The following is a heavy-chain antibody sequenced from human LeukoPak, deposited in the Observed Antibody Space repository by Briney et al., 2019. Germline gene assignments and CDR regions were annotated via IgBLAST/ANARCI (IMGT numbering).Heavy chain of an antibody. J-gene: IGHJ1*01. CDR1: GYSLTSYW. CDR2: IYPGDSDT. D-gene: IGHD2-21*02. Sequence: GESLQISCKGSGYSLTSYWIGWVRQMPGKGLEWMGIIYPGDSDTRYSPSFQGQVTISADKSISTAYLQWSSLKASDTAMYYCASQNYCGGDCYSVYFQHWGQGTLVTVSS. CDR3: ASQNYCGGDCYSVYFQH. V-gene: IGHV5-51*01.